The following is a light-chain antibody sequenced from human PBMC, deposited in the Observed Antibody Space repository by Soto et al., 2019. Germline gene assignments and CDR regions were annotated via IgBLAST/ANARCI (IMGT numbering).Light chain of an antibody. CDR2: RNN. J-gene: IGLJ3*02. CDR1: SSNIGSNY. Sequence: QSVLTQPPSASGTPGQRVTISCSGSSSNIGSNYVYWYQQLPGTAPKLLIYRNNQRPSGVPDRFSGSKSGTSASLANSGLRSGGEADYYCAAWDDSLSGWVFGGGTKVTVL. V-gene: IGLV1-47*01. CDR3: AAWDDSLSGWV.